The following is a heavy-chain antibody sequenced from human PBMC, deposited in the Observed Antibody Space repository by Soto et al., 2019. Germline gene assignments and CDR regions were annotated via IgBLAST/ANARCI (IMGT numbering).Heavy chain of an antibody. D-gene: IGHD3-22*01. V-gene: IGHV1-18*01. J-gene: IGHJ5*02. CDR1: GYTFTSYG. Sequence: XSVKVSFNASGYTFTSYGISLVRHTLGQGLEWMGWISAYNGNTNYAQKLQGRVTMTTDTSTSTAYMELRSLRSDDTAVYYCARVKGSGYHNWFDPWGQGTLVTVSS. CDR2: ISAYNGNT. CDR3: ARVKGSGYHNWFDP.